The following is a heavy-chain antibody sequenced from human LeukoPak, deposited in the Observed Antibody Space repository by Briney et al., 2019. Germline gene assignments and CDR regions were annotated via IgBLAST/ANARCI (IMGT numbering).Heavy chain of an antibody. J-gene: IGHJ6*02. Sequence: SETLSLTCTVSGGYISSYCWSWIRQPPGKGLEWIGYIYYSGRTNYNPSLKSRVTISVDTSKNQFSLKLSSVTAADTAVYYCARMCSFTMVRGVMNPYGMDVWGQGTTVTVSS. V-gene: IGHV4-59*01. CDR2: IYYSGRT. D-gene: IGHD3-10*01. CDR3: ARMCSFTMVRGVMNPYGMDV. CDR1: GGYISSYC.